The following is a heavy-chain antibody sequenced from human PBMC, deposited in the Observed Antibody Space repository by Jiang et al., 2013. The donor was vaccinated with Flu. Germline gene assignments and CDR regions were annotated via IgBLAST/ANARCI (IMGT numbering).Heavy chain of an antibody. D-gene: IGHD3-10*01. Sequence: IYPGDSNTRYSPSFQGQVTISADKSISTAYLQWSSLKASDTAMYYCARPEGGQNYYYGSGPKYGMDVWGQGTTVTVSS. J-gene: IGHJ6*02. CDR3: ARPEGGQNYYYGSGPKYGMDV. CDR2: IYPGDSNT. V-gene: IGHV5-51*01.